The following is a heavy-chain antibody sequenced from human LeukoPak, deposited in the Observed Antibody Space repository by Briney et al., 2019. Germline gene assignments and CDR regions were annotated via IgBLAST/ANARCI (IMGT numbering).Heavy chain of an antibody. CDR1: GYVFTDYY. Sequence: ASVKVSCKASGYVFTDYYIHWVRQAPGQGLEWMGWINPNSGGTNYAQKFQGRVTMTRDTSSTAYMELRRVRSDDTAVYYCARDSVGGFDYWGQGTLVTVSS. D-gene: IGHD1-26*01. CDR3: ARDSVGGFDY. V-gene: IGHV1-2*02. J-gene: IGHJ4*02. CDR2: INPNSGGT.